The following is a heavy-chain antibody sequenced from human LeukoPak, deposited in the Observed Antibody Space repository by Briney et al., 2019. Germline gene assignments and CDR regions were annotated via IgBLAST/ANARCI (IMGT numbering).Heavy chain of an antibody. CDR2: IKQEGSEK. D-gene: IGHD2-2*01. J-gene: IGHJ4*02. V-gene: IGHV3-7*01. CDR3: ARTYCSSTSCYDY. Sequence: PGGSLRLSCTASGFTLSSYWMSWVRQAPGKGLEWVANIKQEGSEKYYVDTVKGRFTITRDNAKNTLYLQMNSLRAEDTAVYYCARTYCSSTSCYDYWGQGTLVTVSS. CDR1: GFTLSSYW.